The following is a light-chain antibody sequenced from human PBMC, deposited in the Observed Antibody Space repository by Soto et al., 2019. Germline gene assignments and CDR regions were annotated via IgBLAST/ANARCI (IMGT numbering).Light chain of an antibody. CDR3: QQYNSYSGM. CDR2: AAS. J-gene: IGKJ1*01. V-gene: IGKV1-5*01. CDR1: QTIGSW. Sequence: DIQMTQSPSTLSASVGDRVTVTCRASQTIGSWLAWYQQKPGRAPKLLIFAASSLESGVPSRFSGNGSGTEFTLTISSLQPDDFASYYCQQYNSYSGMFGQGTKVDIK.